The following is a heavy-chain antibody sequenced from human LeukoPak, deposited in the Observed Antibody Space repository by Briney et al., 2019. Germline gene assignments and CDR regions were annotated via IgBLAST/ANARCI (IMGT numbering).Heavy chain of an antibody. Sequence: GGSLRLSCAASGFTFSSYGMLWVRQAPGKGLEWVAVISYDGSNKYYADSVKGRFTISRDNSKNTLYLQMNSLRAEDTAVYYCAIDPATYDILTGYQNNFDYWGQGTLVTVSS. D-gene: IGHD3-9*01. V-gene: IGHV3-30*03. CDR2: ISYDGSNK. CDR3: AIDPATYDILTGYQNNFDY. CDR1: GFTFSSYG. J-gene: IGHJ4*02.